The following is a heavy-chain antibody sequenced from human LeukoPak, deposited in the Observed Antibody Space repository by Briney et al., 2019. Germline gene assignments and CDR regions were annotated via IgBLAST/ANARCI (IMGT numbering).Heavy chain of an antibody. CDR3: ARSTASRREFDY. D-gene: IGHD2-2*01. CDR2: ISYDGSNK. CDR1: GFTFSSYA. J-gene: IGHJ4*02. Sequence: GRSLRLSCAASGFTFSSYAMHWVRQAPGKGLEGVAVISYDGSNKYYADSVKGRFTISRDNPKNTLYLQMNSLRAEDTAVYYCARSTASRREFDYWGQGTLVTVSS. V-gene: IGHV3-30-3*01.